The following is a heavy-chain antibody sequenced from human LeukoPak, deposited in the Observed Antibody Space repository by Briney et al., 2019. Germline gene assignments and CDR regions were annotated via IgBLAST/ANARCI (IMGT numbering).Heavy chain of an antibody. J-gene: IGHJ4*02. CDR1: GFTFDDYA. V-gene: IGHV3-9*01. D-gene: IGHD5-12*01. CDR2: ISWNSGSI. CDR3: AKTGFPLIAVATTDYFDY. Sequence: TGESLTLSCAVSGFTFDDYAMHWVRQPPPKGLEWVSGISWNSGSIGYADSVKGRFTISRDNAKNSLYLQMNSLRAEDTALYYCAKTGFPLIAVATTDYFDYWGQGTLVTVSS.